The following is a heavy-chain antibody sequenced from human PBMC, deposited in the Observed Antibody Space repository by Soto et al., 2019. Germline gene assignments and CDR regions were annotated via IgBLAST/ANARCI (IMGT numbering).Heavy chain of an antibody. CDR2: ISYSGTT. D-gene: IGHD3-10*01. CDR1: GGSISSSSSY. V-gene: IGHV4-39*01. Sequence: SETLSLTCIVSGGSISSSSSYWGWIRQSPGKGLEWIGTISYSGTTFYDPSLKSRVTISIDTSKNQLSLKLTSVTAADTAVYYCAIRNYPYYFDYWDQGILVTVSS. CDR3: AIRNYPYYFDY. J-gene: IGHJ4*02.